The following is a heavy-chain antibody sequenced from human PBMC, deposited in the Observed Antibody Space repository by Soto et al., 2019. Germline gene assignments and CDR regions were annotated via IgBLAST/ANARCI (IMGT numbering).Heavy chain of an antibody. Sequence: QVDLKESGGGVVQPGRSLTLSCAASGFTFSNYGMHWVRQSPGKGLEWVAAIFDDGSNNQYADSVKGRFSISRDNSKDTLFLQMNNLRVEDTAVYYCARWIGKFSFDCWGQGTLVTVSS. CDR1: GFTFSNYG. CDR2: IFDDGSNN. CDR3: ARWIGKFSFDC. J-gene: IGHJ4*02. V-gene: IGHV3-33*01. D-gene: IGHD3-10*01.